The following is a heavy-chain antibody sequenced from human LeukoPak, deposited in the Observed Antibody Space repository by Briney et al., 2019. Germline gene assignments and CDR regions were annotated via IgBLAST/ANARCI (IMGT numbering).Heavy chain of an antibody. CDR3: ASRGLTAPYYYYGLDV. CDR1: GGSISSGGYY. D-gene: IGHD3-9*01. J-gene: IGHJ6*02. CDR2: IYHSGST. Sequence: SETLSLTCTVSGGSISSGGYYWSWIRQPPGKGLEWIGYIYHSGSTYYNPSLKSRVTISVDRSKNQFSLKLSSVTAADTAVYYCASRGLTAPYYYYGLDVWGQGTTVTVSS. V-gene: IGHV4-30-2*01.